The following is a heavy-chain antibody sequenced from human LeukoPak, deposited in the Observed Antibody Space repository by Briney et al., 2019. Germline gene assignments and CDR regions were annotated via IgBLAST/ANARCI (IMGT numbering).Heavy chain of an antibody. CDR2: ISYDRSNK. CDR1: GFTFSSYA. V-gene: IGHV3-30*04. CDR3: ARPGFGELFVGYAFDI. Sequence: PGRSLRLSCAASGFTFSSYAMHWVRQAPGKGLEWVAVISYDRSNKYYAYSVKRQFTISIDNSKNKLYLQMNSLRAEDKAVYYCARPGFGELFVGYAFDIWGQGTMVTVSS. D-gene: IGHD3-10*01. J-gene: IGHJ3*02.